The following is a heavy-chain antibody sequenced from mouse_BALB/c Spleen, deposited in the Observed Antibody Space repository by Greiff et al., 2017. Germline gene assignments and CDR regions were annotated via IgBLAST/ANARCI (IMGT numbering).Heavy chain of an antibody. J-gene: IGHJ4*01. CDR2: IWGDGST. CDR3: DRDRGVRPLYAMDY. D-gene: IGHD2-14*01. Sequence: VKLMESGPGLVAPSQSLSITCTVSGFSLTGYGVNWVRQPPGKGLEWLGMIWGDGSTDYNSALKSRMSISKDNSKSQVFLKMNSLQTDDTARYYCDRDRGVRPLYAMDYWGQGTSVTVSS. V-gene: IGHV2-6-7*01. CDR1: GFSLTGYG.